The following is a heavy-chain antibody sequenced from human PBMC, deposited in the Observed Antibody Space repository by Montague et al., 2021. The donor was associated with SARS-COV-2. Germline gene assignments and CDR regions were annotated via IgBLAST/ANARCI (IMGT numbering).Heavy chain of an antibody. CDR1: GGSISSGGYY. D-gene: IGHD4-23*01. Sequence: TLSLTCTVSGGSISSGGYYWSWIRQHPGKGLERIGYIYYSGSAYYNPSLKSRVTISVGTSKNQFSLKLTSVTAADTAVYYCARAVETTVVTHFDYWGQGTLVTVSS. V-gene: IGHV4-31*03. CDR3: ARAVETTVVTHFDY. CDR2: IYYSGSA. J-gene: IGHJ4*02.